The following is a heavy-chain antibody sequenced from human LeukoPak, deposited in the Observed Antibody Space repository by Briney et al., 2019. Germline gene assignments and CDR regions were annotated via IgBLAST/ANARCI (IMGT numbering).Heavy chain of an antibody. CDR3: AVNRITMVRGVIALSLFDP. Sequence: GGSLRLSCAASGFTFSDYGMSWVRQAPGKGLEWVSVIYSGGSTYYADSVKGRFTISRDNSKNTLYLQMNSLRAEDTAVYYCAVNRITMVRGVIALSLFDPWGQGTLVTVSS. D-gene: IGHD3-10*01. J-gene: IGHJ5*02. CDR2: IYSGGST. CDR1: GFTFSDYG. V-gene: IGHV3-66*01.